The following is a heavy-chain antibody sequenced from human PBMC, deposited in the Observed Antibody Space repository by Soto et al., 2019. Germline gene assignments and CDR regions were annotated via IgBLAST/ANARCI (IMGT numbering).Heavy chain of an antibody. V-gene: IGHV1-18*01. CDR3: ARTTVTASYYYMDV. Sequence: QVQLVQSGAEVKQPGASVKVSCKASGYTFTNYGFTWVRQAPGQGLEWLGWISTYNGNTKYAQKVQGRLTMTTDTCTSTANMELTSLRSDDTALYYCARTTVTASYYYMDVWGTGSTVTVSS. CDR2: ISTYNGNT. D-gene: IGHD4-17*01. J-gene: IGHJ6*03. CDR1: GYTFTNYG.